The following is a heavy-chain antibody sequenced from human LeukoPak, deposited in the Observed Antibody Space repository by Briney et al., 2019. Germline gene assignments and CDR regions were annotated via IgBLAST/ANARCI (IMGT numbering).Heavy chain of an antibody. CDR2: INPSGGST. Sequence: GASVKVSCKASGYTFTGYYMHWVRQAPGQGLEWMGIINPSGGSTNYAQKFQGRVTMTRDTSTSTVYMELSSLRSEDMAVYYCAKDSKTWAFDMWGQGTMVTVSS. CDR1: GYTFTGYY. CDR3: AKDSKTWAFDM. J-gene: IGHJ3*02. V-gene: IGHV1-46*01.